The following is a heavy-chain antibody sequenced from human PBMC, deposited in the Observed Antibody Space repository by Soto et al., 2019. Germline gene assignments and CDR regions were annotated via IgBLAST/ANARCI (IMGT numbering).Heavy chain of an antibody. CDR3: ARERVVVVQAAVRVWDDHQYYGMDV. D-gene: IGHD2-2*02. V-gene: IGHV4-34*01. CDR2: FSHSGST. Sequence: SETLSLTCAIYGGSFSGAYWSWIRQPPGKGLECIGKFSHSGSTNYNPSLKSRATISADTSKNQFSLRLSSVTAADTAVYYCARERVVVVQAAVRVWDDHQYYGMDVWGQGTTVTVSS. J-gene: IGHJ6*02. CDR1: GGSFSGAY.